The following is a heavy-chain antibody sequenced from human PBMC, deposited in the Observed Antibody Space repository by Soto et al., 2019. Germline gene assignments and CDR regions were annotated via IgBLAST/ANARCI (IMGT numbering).Heavy chain of an antibody. V-gene: IGHV4-31*03. J-gene: IGHJ6*02. CDR2: IFHSGYT. CDR3: AKWEGLGSDYYYYAMDV. Sequence: TLSLTCTVSGGSISSGGYYWTWIRQHPGKGLEWIAYIFHSGYTFYNPSLKSRVTMSVDTSKNQFSLKLRSVTAADTAVYYCAKWEGLGSDYYYYAMDVWGQGTTVTVSS. D-gene: IGHD1-26*01. CDR1: GGSISSGGYY.